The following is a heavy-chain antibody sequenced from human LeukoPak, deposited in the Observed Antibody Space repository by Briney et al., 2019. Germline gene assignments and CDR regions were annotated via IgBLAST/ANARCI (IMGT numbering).Heavy chain of an antibody. CDR1: GFTFSSYE. Sequence: GGSLRLSCAASGFTFSSYEMNWVRQAPGKGLEWVSYISSSGSTIYYADSVKGRFTISRDNAKNSLYLQMNSLRAEDTAVYYCAREGYSYGYNYYYYMDVWGKGTTVTISS. V-gene: IGHV3-48*03. CDR3: AREGYSYGYNYYYYMDV. D-gene: IGHD5-18*01. J-gene: IGHJ6*03. CDR2: ISSSGSTI.